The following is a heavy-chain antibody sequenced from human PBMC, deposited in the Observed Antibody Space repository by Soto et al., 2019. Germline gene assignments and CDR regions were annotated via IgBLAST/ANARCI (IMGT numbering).Heavy chain of an antibody. D-gene: IGHD2-15*01. CDR3: TSGLHTFAS. CDR2: INQYGSET. CDR1: GFSFSTSW. Sequence: GGSLRLSCAASGFSFSTSWMTWVRQTPGKGLEWVARINQYGSETYYVDSVKGRFTISRDNAENSLHLQMNNLRPEDTSVYYCTSGLHTFASWGQGSLVTVSS. V-gene: IGHV3-7*01. J-gene: IGHJ5*01.